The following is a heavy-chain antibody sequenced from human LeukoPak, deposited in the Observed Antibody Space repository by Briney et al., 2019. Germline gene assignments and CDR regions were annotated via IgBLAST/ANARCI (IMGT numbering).Heavy chain of an antibody. CDR1: GYTFTSYG. V-gene: IGHV1-18*01. CDR3: ARGLDGYNYPNWFDP. J-gene: IGHJ5*02. D-gene: IGHD5-24*01. CDR2: ISAYNGNT. Sequence: ASVKVSCKASGYTFTSYGISWVRQAPGQGLEWMGWISAYNGNTNYAQKLQGRVTMTTDTSTSTAYMELRSLRSDDTAVYYCARGLDGYNYPNWFDPWGQGTLVTVSS.